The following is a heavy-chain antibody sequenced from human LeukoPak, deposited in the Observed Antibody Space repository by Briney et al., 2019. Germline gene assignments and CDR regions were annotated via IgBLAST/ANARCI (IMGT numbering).Heavy chain of an antibody. J-gene: IGHJ6*03. CDR1: GFTFSSYW. CDR3: ARVGSDVLRFLEWLAYYYYMDV. Sequence: GGSLRLSCAASGFTFSSYWMSWVRQAPGKGLEWVANIKQDGSEKYYVDSVKGRFTISRDNAKNSLYLQMNSLRAEDTAVYYCARVGSDVLRFLEWLAYYYYMDVWGKGTTVTVSS. CDR2: IKQDGSEK. D-gene: IGHD3-3*01. V-gene: IGHV3-7*01.